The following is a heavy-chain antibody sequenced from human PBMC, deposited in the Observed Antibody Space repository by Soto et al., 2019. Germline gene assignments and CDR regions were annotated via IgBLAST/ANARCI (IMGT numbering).Heavy chain of an antibody. J-gene: IGHJ5*02. V-gene: IGHV3-11*03. CDR1: GFTFSDYY. Sequence: PGGSLRLSCAASGFTFSDYYMSWIRQAPGKGLEWVSYISSSSSYTNYADSVKGRFTISRHNAKNSLYLQMNSLRAEDTAVYYCATQLTYYYDSSGYYTWGQGTLVTVSS. D-gene: IGHD3-22*01. CDR2: ISSSSSYT. CDR3: ATQLTYYYDSSGYYT.